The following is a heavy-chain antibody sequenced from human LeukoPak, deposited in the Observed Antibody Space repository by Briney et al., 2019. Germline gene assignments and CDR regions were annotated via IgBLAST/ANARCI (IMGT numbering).Heavy chain of an antibody. CDR3: ARDVLGRSYMDV. D-gene: IGHD1-26*01. Sequence: PGGSLRLSCAASGFTFSSYNVNWVRQAPGKGLEWVSSITTGNSFLYFADSVKGRFTISRDHANNSLYLQMNSLRADDTAVYYCARDVLGRSYMDVWGKGTTVTVSS. CDR1: GFTFSSYN. CDR2: ITTGNSFL. V-gene: IGHV3-21*01. J-gene: IGHJ6*03.